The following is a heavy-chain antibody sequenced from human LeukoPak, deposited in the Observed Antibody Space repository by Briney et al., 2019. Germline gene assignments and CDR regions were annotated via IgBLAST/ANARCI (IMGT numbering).Heavy chain of an antibody. J-gene: IGHJ5*02. CDR2: INPDGSTK. CDR1: GFTFSYNW. CDR3: ARGDSSTGWWFDP. Sequence: GGSLRLSCAASGFTFSYNWVSWVRQAAGKGLEWVANINPDGSTKLYVGSGRGRFTISRDNAKNSLYLDMNSLRVDDTAVYYCARGDSSTGWWFDPWGQGARVTVSS. V-gene: IGHV3-7*01. D-gene: IGHD6-13*01.